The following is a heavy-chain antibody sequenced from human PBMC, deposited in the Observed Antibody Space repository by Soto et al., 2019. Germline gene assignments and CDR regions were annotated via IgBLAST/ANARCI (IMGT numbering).Heavy chain of an antibody. D-gene: IGHD3-22*01. CDR3: ARATYYSHSSGYAFSFDF. CDR2: IFHTGTT. Sequence: SETRSVTCTVARGSSSSGYHWAWIRQPPVMRLEWFARIFHTGTTYCNPSLTSGVTISVDTSRNQFPLKLTSVTAADTALYFCARATYYSHSSGYAFSFDFWGQETLVTVSS. J-gene: IGHJ4*02. V-gene: IGHV4-38-2*02. CDR1: RGSSSSGYH.